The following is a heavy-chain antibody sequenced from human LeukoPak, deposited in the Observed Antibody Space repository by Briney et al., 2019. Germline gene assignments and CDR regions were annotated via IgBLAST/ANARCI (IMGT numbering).Heavy chain of an antibody. V-gene: IGHV1-2*02. D-gene: IGHD5-18*01. J-gene: IGHJ4*02. CDR3: ARDGIGYSYGYFDY. CDR2: INPNSGGT. CDR1: RSTFTNFY. Sequence: ASVKVSCKASRSTFTNFYIHWVRQAPGQGLEGMGWINPNSGGTNYAQKFQGRVTMTRDTSISTAYMELSRLRSDDTAVYYCARDGIGYSYGYFDYWGQGTLVTVSS.